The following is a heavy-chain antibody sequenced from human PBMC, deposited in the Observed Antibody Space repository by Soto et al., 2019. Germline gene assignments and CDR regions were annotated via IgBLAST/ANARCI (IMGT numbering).Heavy chain of an antibody. CDR3: ARADYYDSSGYYCGN. D-gene: IGHD3-22*01. CDR2: IKQDGSEK. J-gene: IGHJ4*02. CDR1: GFTFRSRW. V-gene: IGHV3-7*04. Sequence: EVQLVESGGGLVQPGGSLRLSCAASGFTFRSRWMSWVRQAPGKGLEWVANIKQDGSEKYYVDSVKGRVTISRDNAKNSLYLQMNSLRAEDTAVYYCARADYYDSSGYYCGNWGQGTLVTVSS.